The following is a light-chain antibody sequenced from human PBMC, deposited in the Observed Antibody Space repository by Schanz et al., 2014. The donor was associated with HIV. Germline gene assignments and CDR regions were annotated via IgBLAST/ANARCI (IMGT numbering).Light chain of an antibody. V-gene: IGLV3-21*01. CDR1: NVKLKS. CDR3: QVWTTFISAV. Sequence: SYELKKRPAGCVGPGKKGRQTCGGHNVKLKSVHWYQQKPGQAPVMVISYDTDRPSGIPERFSGSNSGHTATLTISRVEAGDEADYYCQVWTTFISAVFGGGTKLTVL. CDR2: YDT. J-gene: IGLJ2*01.